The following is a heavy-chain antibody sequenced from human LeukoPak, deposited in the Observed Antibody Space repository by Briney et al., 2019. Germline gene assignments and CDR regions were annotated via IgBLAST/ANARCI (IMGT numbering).Heavy chain of an antibody. V-gene: IGHV3-64*01. CDR3: ARGPTVITFNAFDV. J-gene: IGHJ3*01. Sequence: PGGSLRLSCAASGFTFSDYGMYWVRQAPGKGLEHVSGISSIGIYTYYANSVKGRFTISRDNSKNTLYLQMGSLRAEDMAVYYWARGPTVITFNAFDVWGQGTMVTVSS. CDR2: ISSIGIYT. D-gene: IGHD4-17*01. CDR1: GFTFSDYG.